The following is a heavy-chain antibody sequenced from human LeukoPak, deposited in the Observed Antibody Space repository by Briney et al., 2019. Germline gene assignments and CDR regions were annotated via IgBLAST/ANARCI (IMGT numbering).Heavy chain of an antibody. Sequence: GGSLRLSCAASGFTVSSNYMNWVRQAPGKGLGWVSVIFSGGNTYYAASVKGRFTISRDNSKNTVYLQMNSLRAEDTAVYYCARGDWGYTYGYTIWGQGTLVTVSS. V-gene: IGHV3-53*01. D-gene: IGHD5-18*01. CDR2: IFSGGNT. CDR3: ARGDWGYTYGYTI. CDR1: GFTVSSNY. J-gene: IGHJ4*02.